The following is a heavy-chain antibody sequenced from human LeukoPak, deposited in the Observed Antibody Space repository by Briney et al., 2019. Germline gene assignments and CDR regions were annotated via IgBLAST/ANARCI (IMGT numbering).Heavy chain of an antibody. J-gene: IGHJ5*02. CDR2: ISGSGGST. D-gene: IGHD6-6*01. Sequence: GGSLRLSCAASGFTFSSYVMHWVRQAPGKGLEWVSAISGSGGSTYYADSVKGRFTISRDNSKNTLYLQMNSLRAEDTAVYYCAKDPYSSSSSGWFDPWGQGTLVTVSS. V-gene: IGHV3-23*01. CDR3: AKDPYSSSSSGWFDP. CDR1: GFTFSSYV.